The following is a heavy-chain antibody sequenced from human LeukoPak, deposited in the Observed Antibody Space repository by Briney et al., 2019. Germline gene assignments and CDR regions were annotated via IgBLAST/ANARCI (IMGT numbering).Heavy chain of an antibody. D-gene: IGHD3-10*01. CDR3: ARDQGGAIFI. J-gene: IGHJ3*02. CDR1: GDSISSSY. CDR2: IYYSGDT. Sequence: SETLSLTCSVSGDSISSSYWSWIRQPPGKGLEWIGYIYYSGDTNYNPSLKSRVTISVDTSKNQFSLKLSSVTAADTAVYYCARDQGGAIFIWGQGTMVTVSS. V-gene: IGHV4-59*01.